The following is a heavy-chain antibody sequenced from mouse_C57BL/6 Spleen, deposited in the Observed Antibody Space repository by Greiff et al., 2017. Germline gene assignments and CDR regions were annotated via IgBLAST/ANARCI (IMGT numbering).Heavy chain of an antibody. CDR3: TSATGYAMDY. V-gene: IGHV1-82*01. D-gene: IGHD1-1*01. J-gene: IGHJ4*01. Sequence: VQLQQSGPELVKPGASVQISCKASGYAYSSSWMNWVKQRPGKGLEWIGRIYPGDGDTNYSGKFKGKATLTADKSSSKAYMQRSSLTSEDSAVYFCTSATGYAMDYWGQGTSVTVSS. CDR2: IYPGDGDT. CDR1: GYAYSSSW.